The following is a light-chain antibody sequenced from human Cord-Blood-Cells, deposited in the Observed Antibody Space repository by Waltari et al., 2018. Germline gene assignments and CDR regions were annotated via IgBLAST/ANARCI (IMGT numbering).Light chain of an antibody. CDR1: SLRSYY. V-gene: IGLV3-19*01. CDR3: NSRDSRV. CDR2: GKN. Sequence: SSELTQDPAVSVALGQTVRITCQGHSLRSYYASWYKQKPGKAPVLVIYGKNNRPPGIPDRFSGSSSGNTAYLTITGAQAEDEADYYCNSRDSRVFGGGTKLTVL. J-gene: IGLJ2*01.